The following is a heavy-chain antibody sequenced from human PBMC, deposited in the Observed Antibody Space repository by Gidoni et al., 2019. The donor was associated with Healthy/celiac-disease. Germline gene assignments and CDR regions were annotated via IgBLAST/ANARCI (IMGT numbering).Heavy chain of an antibody. D-gene: IGHD3-16*02. V-gene: IGHV4-34*01. CDR1: GGSFSGYY. CDR2: INHIGST. Sequence: QVQLQQWGAGRLKPSETLSITCAVYGGSFSGYYWIWIRQPPGKGLEWIGEINHIGSTTYNPSLKSRVTISVDTSKNQFSLKLSSVTAADTAVYYCARAPLNGYYFDYWGQGTLVTVSS. J-gene: IGHJ4*02. CDR3: ARAPLNGYYFDY.